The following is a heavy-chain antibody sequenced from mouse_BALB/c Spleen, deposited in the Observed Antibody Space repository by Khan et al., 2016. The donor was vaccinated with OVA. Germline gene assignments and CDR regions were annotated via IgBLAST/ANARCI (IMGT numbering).Heavy chain of an antibody. D-gene: IGHD2-10*01. CDR2: LWGDGST. J-gene: IGHJ4*01. CDR3: ARAYYGNYREAMDY. CDR1: GFSLTGYG. Sequence: VQLQESGPGLVAPSQSLSITCTVSGFSLTGYGVNWVRQPPGKGLEWLGMLWGDGSTDYTSALKSRLNLSKDNSKSQVFLKMNSLQTDDTARYYCARAYYGNYREAMDYWGHGTSVTVSS. V-gene: IGHV2-6-7*01.